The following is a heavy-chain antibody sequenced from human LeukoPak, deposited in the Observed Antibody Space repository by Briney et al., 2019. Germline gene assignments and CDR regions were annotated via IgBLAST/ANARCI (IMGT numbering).Heavy chain of an antibody. V-gene: IGHV3-30*18. CDR2: ISFDGRNI. CDR1: GFTFSSYG. CDR3: AKDRGSGRVRGVIINY. D-gene: IGHD3-10*01. Sequence: PGGSLRLSCAASGFTFSSYGMHWVRQAPGKGLEWVAVISFDGRNIYYADSVKGRFTISRDNSKNTLYLQMNSLRAEDTAVYYCAKDRGSGRVRGVIINYWGQGTLVTLSS. J-gene: IGHJ4*02.